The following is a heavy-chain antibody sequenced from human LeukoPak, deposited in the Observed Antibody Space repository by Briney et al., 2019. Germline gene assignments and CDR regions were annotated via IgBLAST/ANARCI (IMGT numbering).Heavy chain of an antibody. CDR3: ARVGCSSTSCTIPDY. CDR1: GFTFSGYW. J-gene: IGHJ4*02. CDR2: INSDGSDT. D-gene: IGHD2-2*01. V-gene: IGHV3-74*01. Sequence: GGSLRLSCAASGFTFSGYWMHWVRQAPGKGLVWVSRINSDGSDTTYADSVKGRFTISRDNAKNTLYLQMNSLRAEDTAVYYCARVGCSSTSCTIPDYWGQGTLVTVSS.